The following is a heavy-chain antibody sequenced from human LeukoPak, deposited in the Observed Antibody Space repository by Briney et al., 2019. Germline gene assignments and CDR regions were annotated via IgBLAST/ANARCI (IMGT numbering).Heavy chain of an antibody. CDR2: IYTSGST. J-gene: IGHJ5*02. V-gene: IGHV4-4*07. D-gene: IGHD3-9*01. Sequence: SETLSLACTVSGGSISSYYWSWIRQPAGKGLEWIGRIYTSGSTNYNPSLKSRVTMSVDTSKNQFSLKLSSVTAADTAVYYCVRVLVIDLNNWFDPWGQGTLVTVSS. CDR1: GGSISSYY. CDR3: VRVLVIDLNNWFDP.